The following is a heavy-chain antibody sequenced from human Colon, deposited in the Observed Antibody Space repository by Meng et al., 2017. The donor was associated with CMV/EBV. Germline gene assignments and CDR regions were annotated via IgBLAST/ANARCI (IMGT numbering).Heavy chain of an antibody. Sequence: LTGAASGFTFSNYWMSLVRQAPGKGLEWVSHISRRGVTIYYADSVKGRFTIPRDNAENSLYLQINSLRAEDTAVYYCARDDSSLPAYYYGMDVWGQGTTVTVSS. V-gene: IGHV3-48*03. CDR2: ISRRGVTI. J-gene: IGHJ6*02. CDR3: ARDDSSLPAYYYGMDV. CDR1: GFTFSNYW. D-gene: IGHD3-22*01.